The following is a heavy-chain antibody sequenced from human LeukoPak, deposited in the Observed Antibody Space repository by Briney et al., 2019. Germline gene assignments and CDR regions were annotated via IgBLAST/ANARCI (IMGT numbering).Heavy chain of an antibody. CDR2: VYDSGTT. CDR1: GGSVSSSSRY. D-gene: IGHD2-21*01. J-gene: IGHJ5*02. CDR3: ASEQKTYHSDSDIWPDTNSFDP. V-gene: IGHV4-39*02. Sequence: SETLSLTCSVSGGSVSSSSRYWAWIRQPPGKAREWIGSVYDSGTTYYNPGHKSRVTISVDTSTNHSSLTLTTVTAADTAVYSWASEQKTYHSDSDIWPDTNSFDPWGQGALVTVSS.